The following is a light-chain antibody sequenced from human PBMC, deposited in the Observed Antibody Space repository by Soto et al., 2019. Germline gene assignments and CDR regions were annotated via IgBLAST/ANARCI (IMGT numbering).Light chain of an antibody. V-gene: IGKV3-20*01. Sequence: EIVLTQSPGTLSLSPGERATLSCRASQSVRNNEFTWYQQKPGQALRVLIYGASSRATGVPDRFSGSGSEKDFTLTIKRLEPEDFGVYYCQQNGNSPRTFGQGTKVEIK. CDR3: QQNGNSPRT. CDR1: QSVRNNE. CDR2: GAS. J-gene: IGKJ1*01.